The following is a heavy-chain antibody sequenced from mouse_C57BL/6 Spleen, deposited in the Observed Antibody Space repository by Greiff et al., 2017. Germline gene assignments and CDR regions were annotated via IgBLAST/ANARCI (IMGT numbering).Heavy chain of an antibody. D-gene: IGHD1-1*01. J-gene: IGHJ4*01. CDR3: ARSNYYGSRGYYAMDY. CDR1: GYTFTSYW. Sequence: QVQLQQPGAELVKPGALVKMSCKASGYTFTSYWITWVKQRPGQGLEWIGDIYPGSGSTNYNEKFKSKATLTVDTSSSTAYMQLSSLTSEDSAVYYCARSNYYGSRGYYAMDYWGQGTSVTVSS. CDR2: IYPGSGST. V-gene: IGHV1-55*01.